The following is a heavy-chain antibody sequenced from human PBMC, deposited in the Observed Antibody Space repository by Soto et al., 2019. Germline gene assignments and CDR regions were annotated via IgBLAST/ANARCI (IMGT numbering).Heavy chain of an antibody. J-gene: IGHJ3*02. CDR3: ARSSGAVTESDAFDI. D-gene: IGHD4-17*01. Sequence: QVQLVQSGAEVKKPGSSVKVSCKASGGTFSSYTISWVRQAPGQGLEWMGRIIPILGIANYAQKFQGRVTITADKSTSTAYMELSSLRSEDTAVYYCARSSGAVTESDAFDIWGQGTMVTFSS. V-gene: IGHV1-69*02. CDR1: GGTFSSYT. CDR2: IIPILGIA.